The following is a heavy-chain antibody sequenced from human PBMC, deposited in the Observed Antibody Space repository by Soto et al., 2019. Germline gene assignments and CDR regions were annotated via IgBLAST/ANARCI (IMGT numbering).Heavy chain of an antibody. D-gene: IGHD3-16*02. J-gene: IGHJ4*02. CDR1: GDSINSRNSY. CDR3: ARGRGFGDLSLKY. V-gene: IGHV4-31*03. CDR2: ISYSGRT. Sequence: QVQLQESGPGLVKPSQTLSLTCTVSGDSINSRNSYWTWIRQHPGKGLEWIGYISYSGRTYYYTYLKRRTTKSVDTSKNQCSRKLSSVTAADTAVYYCARGRGFGDLSLKYWGLGSLVTVSS.